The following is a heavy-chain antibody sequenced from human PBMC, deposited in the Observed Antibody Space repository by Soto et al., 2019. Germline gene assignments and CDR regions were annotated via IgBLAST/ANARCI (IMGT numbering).Heavy chain of an antibody. CDR2: VNHNGRN. Sequence: TSETLSLTCAVYGGSFSGYFWNWIRQTPGKGLEWIGKVNHNGRNNYNPSLKSRVTISLDMSKNQISLKLTSVIAADTAVYYCARGGSSDWQVAFDFWGQGTMVTVSS. D-gene: IGHD6-19*01. J-gene: IGHJ3*01. CDR3: ARGGSSDWQVAFDF. CDR1: GGSFSGYF. V-gene: IGHV4-34*01.